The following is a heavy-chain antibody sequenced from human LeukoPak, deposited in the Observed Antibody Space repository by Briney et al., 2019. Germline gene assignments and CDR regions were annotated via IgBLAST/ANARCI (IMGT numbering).Heavy chain of an antibody. V-gene: IGHV3-74*01. D-gene: IGHD6-19*01. Sequence: GGSLRLSCAASGFTFSSYWMHWVRQSPGKGLVWVSRINSDASSTSYADSVKGRFTISRDNAKNTLYLQMNSLRAEDTAVYYCARQGIAVAGGGDYWGQGTLVTVSS. CDR2: INSDASST. CDR1: GFTFSSYW. J-gene: IGHJ4*02. CDR3: ARQGIAVAGGGDY.